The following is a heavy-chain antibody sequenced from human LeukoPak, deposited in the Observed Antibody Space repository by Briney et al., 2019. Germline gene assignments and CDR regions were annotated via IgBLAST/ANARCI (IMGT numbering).Heavy chain of an antibody. CDR1: GFTFSSYV. Sequence: GGSLRLSCAASGFTFSSYVMSWVRQAPGKGLEWVSAISGSGGSTYYADSVKGRSTISRDNSKNTLYLQMNSLRAEDTAVYYCAREDWGVGQYYFDYWGQGTLVTVAS. J-gene: IGHJ4*02. CDR2: ISGSGGST. D-gene: IGHD3-16*01. V-gene: IGHV3-23*01. CDR3: AREDWGVGQYYFDY.